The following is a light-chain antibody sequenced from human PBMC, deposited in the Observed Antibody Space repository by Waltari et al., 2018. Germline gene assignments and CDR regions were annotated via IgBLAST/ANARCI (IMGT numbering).Light chain of an antibody. V-gene: IGKV3-15*01. Sequence: EIVMTQSPATLSVSPGERATLSRRASQSVSSKLAWYQQKPGQAPRLLIYAASTRATGIPARFSGSGSGTEFTLTISSLQSEDFAVYYCQVYNKWPPWTFGQGTKVEMK. CDR1: QSVSSK. CDR3: QVYNKWPPWT. CDR2: AAS. J-gene: IGKJ1*01.